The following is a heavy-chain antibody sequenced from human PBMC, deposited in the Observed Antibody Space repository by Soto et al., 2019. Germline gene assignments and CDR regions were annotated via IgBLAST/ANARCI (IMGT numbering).Heavy chain of an antibody. D-gene: IGHD2-15*01. Sequence: EVQLVESGGGLVQPGGSLRLSCVASGFTFSSYDRHWVRQAPGKDLQWVSAISIYGATFYSGPARDRFTISRENAKSSLYLQINSLRDEDTAVYYCAKERDSDSVPWQESDSWGKGTLVTVSS. V-gene: IGHV3-13*01. CDR1: GFTFSSYD. CDR2: ISIYGAT. CDR3: AKERDSDSVPWQESDS. J-gene: IGHJ4*02.